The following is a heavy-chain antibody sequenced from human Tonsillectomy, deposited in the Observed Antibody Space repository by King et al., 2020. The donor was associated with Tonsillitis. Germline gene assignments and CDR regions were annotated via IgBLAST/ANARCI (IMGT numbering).Heavy chain of an antibody. J-gene: IGHJ4*02. Sequence: VQLVESGGGLVQPGGSLRLSCVTSVFTFSNYDMNWVRQAPGRGLEWVSYIKGSGTLNYYADSVKGRFTTSRDNAKNSLFLQMNSLRDEDTAVYYWARGDGYTFCFPYGGQGTLVTVSS. CDR1: VFTFSNYD. CDR3: ARGDGYTFCFPY. D-gene: IGHD5-12*01. V-gene: IGHV3-48*03. CDR2: IKGSGTLN.